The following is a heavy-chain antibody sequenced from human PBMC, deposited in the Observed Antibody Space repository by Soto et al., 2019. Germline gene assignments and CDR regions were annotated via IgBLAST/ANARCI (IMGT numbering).Heavy chain of an antibody. CDR2: INHSGGT. V-gene: IGHV4-34*01. CDR3: ARGRRASSSWYSLLDVRVTNWFDP. D-gene: IGHD6-13*01. J-gene: IGHJ5*02. Sequence: SETLSLTCAVYGGSFSGYYWSWIRQPPGKGLEWIGEINHSGGTNYNPSLKSRVTISVDTSKNQFSLKLSSVTAADTAVYYCARGRRASSSWYSLLDVRVTNWFDPWGQGTLVTVSS. CDR1: GGSFSGYY.